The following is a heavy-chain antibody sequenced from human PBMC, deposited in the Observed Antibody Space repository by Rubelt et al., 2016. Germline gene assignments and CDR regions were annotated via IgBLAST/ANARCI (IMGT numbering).Heavy chain of an antibody. D-gene: IGHD2/OR15-2a*01. V-gene: IGHV4-34*10. Sequence: QVQLQESGPGLVKPSGTLSLTCAVYGGSFSDYYWSWIRQPPGRGLEWIGEIHHSGSTNYSPSLKSRVTVSVDTSKNQFSLKLSSVTAADTAVYYCARESEYRRRSLGYWGQGTLVSVSS. J-gene: IGHJ4*02. CDR1: GGSFSDYY. CDR3: ARESEYRRRSLGY. CDR2: IHHSGST.